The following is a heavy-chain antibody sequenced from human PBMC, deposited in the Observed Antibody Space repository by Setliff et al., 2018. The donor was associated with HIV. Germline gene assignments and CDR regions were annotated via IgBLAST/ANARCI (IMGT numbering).Heavy chain of an antibody. CDR1: GYTFPHAW. J-gene: IGHJ4*02. V-gene: IGHV5-51*01. D-gene: IGHD6-6*01. CDR2: IYLSDSDT. CDR3: ATSPGTYSDSSASYFDY. Sequence: GESLKISCKGSGYTFPHAWIGWVRQMPGKGLEWLGIIYLSDSDTRYSRSFQGQVTISVDQSITTAYLQWSSLKASDTAMYYCATSPGTYSDSSASYFDYWGQGTLVTVSS.